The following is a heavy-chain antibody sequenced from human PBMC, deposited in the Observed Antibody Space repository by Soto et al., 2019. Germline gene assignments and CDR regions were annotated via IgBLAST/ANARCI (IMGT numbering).Heavy chain of an antibody. D-gene: IGHD6-13*01. Sequence: VASVKVSCKASGYSFTTYYMHWVRQAPGQGLEWMGIINPSGGRTIYAQKFQGRVTMTSDTSTSTVYMELSSLRSDDTAVYYCARDYAGNSGDFDYWGQGTLVTVSS. CDR2: INPSGGRT. J-gene: IGHJ4*02. CDR1: GYSFTTYY. V-gene: IGHV1-46*01. CDR3: ARDYAGNSGDFDY.